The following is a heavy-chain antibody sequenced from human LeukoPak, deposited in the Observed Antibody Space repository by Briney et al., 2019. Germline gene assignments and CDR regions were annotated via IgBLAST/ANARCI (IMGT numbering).Heavy chain of an antibody. CDR3: ATVSDSSSWNYYYYIDV. V-gene: IGHV4-59*01. Sequence: GSXXXYYWSWIRQPPGKGLEWIGYIYYSGSTNYNPSLKSRVTISVDTSKNPFSLKLISVTAADTAVYYCATVSDSSSWNYYYYIDVWGKGTTVTISS. CDR2: IYYSGST. CDR1: GSXXXYY. J-gene: IGHJ6*03. D-gene: IGHD6-13*01.